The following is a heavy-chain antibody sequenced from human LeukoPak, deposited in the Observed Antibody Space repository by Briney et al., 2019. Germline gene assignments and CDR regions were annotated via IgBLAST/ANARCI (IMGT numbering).Heavy chain of an antibody. CDR3: ATNWMVRGIFAAFYYMDV. CDR2: ISAYNGNT. Sequence: GASVKVSCKASGYTFTSYGISWVRQAPGQGLEGMGWISAYNGNTNYAQKLQGRVTMTTDTSTSTAYMELRSLRSDDTAVYYCATNWMVRGIFAAFYYMDVWGKGTTVTISS. CDR1: GYTFTSYG. D-gene: IGHD3-10*01. V-gene: IGHV1-18*01. J-gene: IGHJ6*03.